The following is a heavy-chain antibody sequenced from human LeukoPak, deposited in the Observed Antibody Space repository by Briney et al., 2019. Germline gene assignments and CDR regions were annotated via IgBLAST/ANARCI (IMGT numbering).Heavy chain of an antibody. CDR1: GGSISSSSYY. J-gene: IGHJ6*03. D-gene: IGHD3-3*01. CDR3: ASPGDYDFWSGYYSEEPYYYMDV. CDR2: IYYSGST. V-gene: IGHV4-39*01. Sequence: SETLSLTCTVSGGSISSSSYYWGWIRQPPGKGLEWIVSIYYSGSTYYNPSLKSRVTISVDTSKNQFSLKLSSVTAADTAVYYCASPGDYDFWSGYYSEEPYYYMDVWGKGPTVTVSS.